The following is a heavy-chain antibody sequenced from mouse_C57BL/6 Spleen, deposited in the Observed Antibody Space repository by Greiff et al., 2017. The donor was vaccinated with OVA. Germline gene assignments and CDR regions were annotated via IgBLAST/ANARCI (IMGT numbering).Heavy chain of an antibody. V-gene: IGHV14-2*01. Sequence: EVQLQESGAERVKPGASVKLSCTASGFNITDYYMHWVKQRTEQGLEWIGRIDPEDGETKYTPKFQGKATLISDTSSNTAYLQLSSLTSEDTAVYYCGRVPDGPDGMDDWGRGTSVTVSA. CDR3: GRVPDGPDGMDD. J-gene: IGHJ4*01. D-gene: IGHD2-3*01. CDR1: GFNITDYY. CDR2: IDPEDGET.